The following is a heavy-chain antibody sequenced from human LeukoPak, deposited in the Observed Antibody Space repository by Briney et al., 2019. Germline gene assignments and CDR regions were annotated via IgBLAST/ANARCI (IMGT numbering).Heavy chain of an antibody. V-gene: IGHV3-48*01. D-gene: IGHD1-7*01. CDR1: GFTFSSYS. CDR3: ARSSRELGGYAPWELMPPFDY. CDR2: IGVGRDTI. Sequence: GGSLRLSCVASGFTFSSYSMNWVRQAPGKGLEWISYIGVGRDTIDYADSVKGRFTISRDNAKNSLYLQMNSLRAEDTAVYYCARSSRELGGYAPWELMPPFDYWGQGTLVTVSS. J-gene: IGHJ4*02.